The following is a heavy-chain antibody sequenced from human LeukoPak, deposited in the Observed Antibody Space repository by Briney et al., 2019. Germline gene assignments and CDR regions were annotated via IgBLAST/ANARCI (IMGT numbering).Heavy chain of an antibody. CDR2: ISSTSTDI. V-gene: IGHV3-21*05. D-gene: IGHD3-10*01. J-gene: IGHJ4*02. Sequence: GGSLRLSCIASGFIFSNHGMNWVRQTPGKGLEWISYISSTSTDIYYLDSVKGRFTISRDNAKNSLYLQMNSLRAEDTAIYYCARRGPYFDYWGRGILVTVSS. CDR3: ARRGPYFDY. CDR1: GFIFSNHG.